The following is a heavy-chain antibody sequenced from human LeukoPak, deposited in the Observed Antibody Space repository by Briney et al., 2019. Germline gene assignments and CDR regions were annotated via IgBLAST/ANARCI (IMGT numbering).Heavy chain of an antibody. CDR2: IHHSGST. D-gene: IGHD5-18*01. Sequence: PSETLSLTCAVSGYSISSGYYWGWIRQPPGKGLEWIATIHHSGSTYYNSSLKSRVTISVDTSKDQFSLRLSSVTAADTAVYYCVRDQGYNYGDLDFWGQGTLVTVSS. J-gene: IGHJ4*02. CDR3: VRDQGYNYGDLDF. V-gene: IGHV4-38-2*02. CDR1: GYSISSGYY.